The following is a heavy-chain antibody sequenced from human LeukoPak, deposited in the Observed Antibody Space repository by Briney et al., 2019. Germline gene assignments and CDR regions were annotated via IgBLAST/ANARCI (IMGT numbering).Heavy chain of an antibody. CDR1: GFTFSSYG. CDR3: AKDYCGGDCSTFDY. CDR2: ISYDGSNK. Sequence: PGGSLRLSCAASGFTFSSYGMHWVRQAPGKGLEWVAVISYDGSNKYYADSVKGRFTISRDNSKNTLDLQMNSLRAEDTAVYYCAKDYCGGDCSTFDYWGQGTLVTVSS. V-gene: IGHV3-30*18. D-gene: IGHD2-21*02. J-gene: IGHJ4*02.